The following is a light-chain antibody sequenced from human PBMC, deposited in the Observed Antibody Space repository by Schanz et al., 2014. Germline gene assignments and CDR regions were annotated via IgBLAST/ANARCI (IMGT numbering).Light chain of an antibody. CDR1: QSVSSGY. CDR3: QQYGRT. CDR2: GAS. J-gene: IGKJ1*01. Sequence: ETVLTQSPGTLSLSPGERATLSCRASQSVSSGYLAWYQQKPGQAPRLLIYGASSRATGIPDRFSGSGSGTDFTLTISRLEPEDFAVYYCQQYGRTFGQGTKVEIK. V-gene: IGKV3-20*01.